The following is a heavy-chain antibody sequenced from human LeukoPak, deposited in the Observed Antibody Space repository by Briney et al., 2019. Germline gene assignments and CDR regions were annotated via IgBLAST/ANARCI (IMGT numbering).Heavy chain of an antibody. CDR2: MSYGGNNN. CDR3: AREWGAAVDY. CDR1: GFTFLNYA. V-gene: IGHV3-30-3*01. J-gene: IGHJ4*02. D-gene: IGHD6-13*01. Sequence: GGSLRLSCVASGFTFLNYAVHWVRQAPGKGLEWVALMSYGGNNNYYTDSVKGRFTLSRDNSKNTLYLQMNSLRPEDTAVYYCAREWGAAVDYWGQGTLVTVSS.